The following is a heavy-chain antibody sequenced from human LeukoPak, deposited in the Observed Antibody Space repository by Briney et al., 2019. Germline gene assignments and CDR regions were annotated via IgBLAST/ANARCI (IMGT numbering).Heavy chain of an antibody. CDR3: ARHLLSPFRELVAFDP. CDR1: GGSISSYY. J-gene: IGHJ5*02. CDR2: IYYSGST. Sequence: PSETLSLTCTVSGGSISSYYWSSIRQPPGKGLEGIGHIYYSGSTNYNPSLKSRVTISVDTSKHQCSLNLSSVLAADTPVYDCARHLLSPFRELVAFDPWGQGTLVTVSS. V-gene: IGHV4-59*01. D-gene: IGHD1-26*01.